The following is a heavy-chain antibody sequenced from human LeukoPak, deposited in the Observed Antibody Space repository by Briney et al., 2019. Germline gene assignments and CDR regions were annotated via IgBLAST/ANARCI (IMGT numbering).Heavy chain of an antibody. CDR2: ISHDGSNK. J-gene: IGHJ4*02. D-gene: IGHD6-19*01. CDR1: GFTFSSYA. V-gene: IGHV3-30-3*01. Sequence: GWSLRLSCAASGFTFSSYAMHWVRQAPGKGLEWVSVISHDGSNKYFADSVKGRFTISRDNSKNTLYLQMNSLRAEDTAVYYCARDFFPNIAVAVYYFDYWGQGTLVTVSS. CDR3: ARDFFPNIAVAVYYFDY.